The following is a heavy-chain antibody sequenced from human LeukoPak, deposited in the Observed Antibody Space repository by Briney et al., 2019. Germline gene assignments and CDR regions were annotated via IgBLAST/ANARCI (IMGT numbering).Heavy chain of an antibody. CDR3: ARHGESNSWYTWFDP. D-gene: IGHD6-13*01. V-gene: IGHV4-4*02. J-gene: IGHJ5*02. CDR1: GGSIRSTNW. CDR2: ISLSGQT. Sequence: PSETLSLTCGVSGGSIRSTNWWSWVRQPPGQGLEWIGEISLSGQTNFNPSLKSRVTISVDTSKNQFSLNLSSVTAADTAVYYCARHGESNSWYTWFDPWGQGTLVTVSS.